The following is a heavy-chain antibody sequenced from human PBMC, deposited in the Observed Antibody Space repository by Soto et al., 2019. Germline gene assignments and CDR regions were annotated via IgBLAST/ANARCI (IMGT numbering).Heavy chain of an antibody. V-gene: IGHV4-34*01. J-gene: IGHJ5*02. CDR3: ARKLEGSVRLVEWLAYMRFDP. CDR2: INFQGTT. D-gene: IGHD3-3*01. CDR1: GASLTGYS. Sequence: EPLSLTCDVRGASLTGYSWSWLRQPQGKGLEWIGEINFQGTTNYHPSLRTRVSMSVDTSKSQISLNMSSVTAADTALYFCARKLEGSVRLVEWLAYMRFDPWGPGTLVTVSS.